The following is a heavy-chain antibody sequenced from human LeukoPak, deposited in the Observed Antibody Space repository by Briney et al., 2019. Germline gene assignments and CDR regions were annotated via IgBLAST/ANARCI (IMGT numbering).Heavy chain of an antibody. V-gene: IGHV3-33*01. CDR1: GFTFRNHG. J-gene: IGHJ4*02. Sequence: GRSLRLSCAASGFTFRNHGMHWVRQAPGKGLEWVAVIWDDGSNQYYVDSVRGRFTISRDNSKNTLYLQMNSLRAEDTAVYYCARDGGYHDSSGYYHSYYFDYWGQGTLVTVSS. CDR3: ARDGGYHDSSGYYHSYYFDY. CDR2: IWDDGSNQ. D-gene: IGHD3-22*01.